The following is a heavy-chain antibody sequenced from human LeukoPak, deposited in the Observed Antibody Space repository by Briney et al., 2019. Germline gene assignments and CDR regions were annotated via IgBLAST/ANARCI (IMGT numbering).Heavy chain of an antibody. CDR2: INPNSGGT. CDR1: GYTFTCYY. V-gene: IGHV1-2*06. D-gene: IGHD6-13*01. CDR3: ARDLGYPSRGFDP. J-gene: IGHJ5*02. Sequence: GASVKVSCKASGYTFTCYYMHWVRQAPGQGLEWMGRINPNSGGTNYAQKFQGRVTMTRDTSISTAYMELRRLRSDDTAVYYCARDLGYPSRGFDPWGQGTLVTVSS.